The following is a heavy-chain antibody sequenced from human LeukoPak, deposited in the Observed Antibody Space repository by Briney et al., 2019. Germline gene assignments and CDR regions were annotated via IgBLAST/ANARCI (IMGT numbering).Heavy chain of an antibody. CDR1: GGTFSSYA. Sequence: SVKVSCKASGGTFSSYAISWVRQAPGQGLEWMGGIIPIFGTANYAQKFQGRVTITTDESTSTAYMELSSLRSEDTAVYYCARTEEYDYYFDYWGQGTLVTVSS. CDR2: IIPIFGTA. V-gene: IGHV1-69*05. CDR3: ARTEEYDYYFDY. J-gene: IGHJ4*02. D-gene: IGHD3-3*01.